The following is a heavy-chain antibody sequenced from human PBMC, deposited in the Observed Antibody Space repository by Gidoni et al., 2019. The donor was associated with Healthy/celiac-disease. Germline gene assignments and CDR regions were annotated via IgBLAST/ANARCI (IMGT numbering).Heavy chain of an antibody. Sequence: QLQLQESGPGLVKPSETLSLTCTVSGGSISSSSYYWGWIRQPPGKGLEWIGSIYYSGSTYYNPSLKSRVTISVDTSKNQFSLKLSSVTAADTAVYYCASPKTGMVRGVLADYGMDVWGQGTTVTVSS. CDR3: ASPKTGMVRGVLADYGMDV. D-gene: IGHD3-10*01. CDR2: IYYSGST. V-gene: IGHV4-39*01. CDR1: GGSISSSSYY. J-gene: IGHJ6*02.